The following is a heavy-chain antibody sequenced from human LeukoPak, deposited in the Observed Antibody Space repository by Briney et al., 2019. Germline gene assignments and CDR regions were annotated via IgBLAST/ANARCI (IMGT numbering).Heavy chain of an antibody. D-gene: IGHD6-19*01. CDR2: IYYSGST. CDR3: ARWDIAVAGRNWFDP. J-gene: IGHJ5*02. Sequence: SQTLSLTCTVSGGSISSGDYYWSWIRQPPGKGLEWIGYIYYSGSTYYNPSLKSRVTISVDTSKNQFSLKLSSVTAADTAVYYCARWDIAVAGRNWFDPWGQGTLVTVSS. V-gene: IGHV4-30-4*01. CDR1: GGSISSGDYY.